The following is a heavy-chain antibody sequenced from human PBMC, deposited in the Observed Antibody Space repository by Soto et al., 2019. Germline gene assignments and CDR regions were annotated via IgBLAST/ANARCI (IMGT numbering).Heavy chain of an antibody. J-gene: IGHJ4*02. CDR3: ALAHNYYYGSGSYYRPYFDY. V-gene: IGHV4-31*03. Sequence: QVQLQESGTGLVKPSQTLSLPCTVSGCSISSGGYYWSWIRQHPGKGLEWFGYIYYIGRTYYNPSLKSRVTISVATSKNQFSLKLSSVTAADTAVYYCALAHNYYYGSGSYYRPYFDYWGQGTLVTVSS. CDR1: GCSISSGGYY. D-gene: IGHD3-10*01. CDR2: IYYIGRT.